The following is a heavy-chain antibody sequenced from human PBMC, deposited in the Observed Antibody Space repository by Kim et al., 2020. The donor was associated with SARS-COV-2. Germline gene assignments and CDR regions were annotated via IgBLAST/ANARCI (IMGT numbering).Heavy chain of an antibody. CDR3: AKDGEG. CDR2: WDGGST. Sequence: WDGGSTYYADSVKGRFTISRDNSKNSLYLQMNSLRTEDTALYYCAKDGEGWGQGTLVTVSS. J-gene: IGHJ4*02. D-gene: IGHD3-10*01. V-gene: IGHV3-43*01.